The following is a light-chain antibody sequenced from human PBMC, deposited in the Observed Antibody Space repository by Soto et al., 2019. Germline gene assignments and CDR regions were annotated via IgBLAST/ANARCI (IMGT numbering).Light chain of an antibody. V-gene: IGLV2-23*01. CDR1: SSDVGSYNL. CDR3: CSYAGSSTVV. Sequence: QSVLTQPASVSGSPGQSITISRTGTSSDVGSYNLVSWYQQHPGKAPKLMIYEGSKRPSGVSNRFSGSKSGNTAPLTISGLQAEDEADYYCCSYAGSSTVVFGGGTQLTVL. CDR2: EGS. J-gene: IGLJ2*01.